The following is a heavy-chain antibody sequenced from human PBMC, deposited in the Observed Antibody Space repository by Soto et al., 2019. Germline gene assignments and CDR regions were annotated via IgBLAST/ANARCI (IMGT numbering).Heavy chain of an antibody. V-gene: IGHV1-2*02. CDR2: MNPKSGGA. J-gene: IGHJ3*02. CDR1: GYTFTDYY. CDR3: TRENIENSDGLYGAFDI. D-gene: IGHD5-18*01. Sequence: ASVKVSCKTSGYTFTDYYTHWVRQAPGQGLEWMGWMNPKSGGAYFAQKFQGRVTLTRDTSIGTAYIEVNSLTSDDTAVYFCTRENIENSDGLYGAFDIWGQGTTVTVSS.